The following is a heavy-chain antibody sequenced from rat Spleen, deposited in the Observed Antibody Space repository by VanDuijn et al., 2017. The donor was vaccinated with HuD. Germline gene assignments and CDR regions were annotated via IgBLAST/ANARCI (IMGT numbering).Heavy chain of an antibody. D-gene: IGHD1-4*01. CDR2: ISPSGGST. J-gene: IGHJ2*01. V-gene: IGHV5-58*01. CDR1: GFTFSSYW. Sequence: EVQLVETGGGLVQPGRSLKLSCVASGFTFSSYWMYWIRQAPGKGLEWVSSISPSGGSTYYRDSVKGRFTNSRDNAKSTLYLQMDSLRSEDTATYYCPTPLPGYKFFDYWGQGVMVTVSS. CDR3: PTPLPGYKFFDY.